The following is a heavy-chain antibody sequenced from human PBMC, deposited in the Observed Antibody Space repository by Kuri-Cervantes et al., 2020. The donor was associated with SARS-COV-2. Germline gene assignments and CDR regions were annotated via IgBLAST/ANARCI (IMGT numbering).Heavy chain of an antibody. Sequence: GGSLRLSCTGSGFTFDNYAMSWVRQAPGKGLQWVGFIKSKTYGGTAEYAASVKGRFTISRDDSKNTLYLQMNSLRAEDTAVYYCAKDQGDSYGISYFDYWGQGTLVTVSS. CDR1: GFTFDNYA. V-gene: IGHV3-49*04. D-gene: IGHD5-18*01. CDR2: IKSKTYGGTA. J-gene: IGHJ4*02. CDR3: AKDQGDSYGISYFDY.